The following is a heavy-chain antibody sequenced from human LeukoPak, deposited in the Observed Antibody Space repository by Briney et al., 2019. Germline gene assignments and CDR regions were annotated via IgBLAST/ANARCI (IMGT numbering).Heavy chain of an antibody. J-gene: IGHJ4*02. V-gene: IGHV1-69*04. CDR3: ARSRGDRVAGNPYYFDY. Sequence: GASVKVSCKASGDTFSSYAINWVRQAPGQGPHWMGRIIPTLDIANYAQKFQDRVTFSADKSTSTVYMQLSSLRSEDTAIYYCARSRGDRVAGNPYYFDYWGQGTLVTVSS. CDR1: GDTFSSYA. D-gene: IGHD5-12*01. CDR2: IIPTLDIA.